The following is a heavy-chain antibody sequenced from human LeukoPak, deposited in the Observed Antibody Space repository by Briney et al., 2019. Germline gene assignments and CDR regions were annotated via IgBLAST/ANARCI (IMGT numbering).Heavy chain of an antibody. V-gene: IGHV5-51*01. CDR2: IYPGDSDT. J-gene: IGHJ4*02. D-gene: IGHD2-15*01. Sequence: GESLKISCKGSGYSFTSYWIGWVRQMPGKGLEWMGIIYPGDSDTRYSPSFQGQVTISADKSISTAHLQWSSLKASDTAMYYCARPGYCSGGSCRTGVDYWGQGTLVTVSS. CDR1: GYSFTSYW. CDR3: ARPGYCSGGSCRTGVDY.